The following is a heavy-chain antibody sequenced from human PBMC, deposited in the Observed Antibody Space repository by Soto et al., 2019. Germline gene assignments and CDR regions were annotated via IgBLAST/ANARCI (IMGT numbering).Heavy chain of an antibody. CDR2: ITDSGGDA. CDR1: GVTLGRRA. V-gene: IGHV3-23*01. J-gene: IGHJ4*02. D-gene: IGHD2-8*01. Sequence: GRSFRLCWVASGVTLGRRAMLWCRQVPGEGLEWVSTITDSGGDAKYADSVRGRFAISRDNSKDTIYLQMSSLRAEDSAIYYCARWSKVSRPGSRIIYFWGPRTVGTGSS. CDR3: ARWSKVSRPGSRIIYF.